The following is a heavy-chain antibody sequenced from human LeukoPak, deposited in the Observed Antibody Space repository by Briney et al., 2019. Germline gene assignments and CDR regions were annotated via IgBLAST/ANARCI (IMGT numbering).Heavy chain of an antibody. CDR1: GGSFSDFY. Sequence: PSETLSLTRAVSGGSFSDFYWSWIRQAPGKGLEWIGEIDHGGSTNYNPSVKSRVTISVDKSKKQFSLKLGSVTAADTAVYYCARGLPAYSSSWYHFDYWGQGTLVTVSS. D-gene: IGHD6-13*01. J-gene: IGHJ4*02. V-gene: IGHV4-34*01. CDR2: IDHGGST. CDR3: ARGLPAYSSSWYHFDY.